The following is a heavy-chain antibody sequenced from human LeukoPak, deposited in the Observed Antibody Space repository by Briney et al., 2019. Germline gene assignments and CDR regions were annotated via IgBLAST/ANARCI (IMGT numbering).Heavy chain of an antibody. J-gene: IGHJ3*02. CDR2: INHSGST. Sequence: PSETLSLTCAVYGGSFSGYYWSWIRQPPGKGLEWVGEINHSGSTNYNPSLKSRVTISVDTSKNQFSLKLSSVTAADTAVYYCARDRLTIHAFDIWGDGTIVTVS. CDR3: ARDRLTIHAFDI. D-gene: IGHD3-3*01. CDR1: GGSFSGYY. V-gene: IGHV4-34*01.